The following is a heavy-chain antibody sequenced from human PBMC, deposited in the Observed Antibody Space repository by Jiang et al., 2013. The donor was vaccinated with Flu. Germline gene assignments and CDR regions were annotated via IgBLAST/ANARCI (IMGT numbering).Heavy chain of an antibody. V-gene: IGHV1-46*03. CDR2: INPSGGST. CDR1: GYTFTSYY. J-gene: IGHJ6*02. CDR3: ARDRVGSEDLLLWFGEDYYYYGMDV. D-gene: IGHD3-10*01. Sequence: GAEVKKPGASVKVSCKASGYTFTSYYMHWARQAPGQGLEWMGIINPSGGSTSYAQKFQGRVTMTRDTSTSTVYMELSSLRSEDTAVYYCARDRVGSEDLLLWFGEDYYYYGMDVWGQGTTVTVSS.